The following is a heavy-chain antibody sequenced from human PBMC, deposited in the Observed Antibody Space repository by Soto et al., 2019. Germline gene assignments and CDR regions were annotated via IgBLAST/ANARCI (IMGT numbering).Heavy chain of an antibody. J-gene: IGHJ4*02. Sequence: QVQLVQSGAEVKKPGASVKVSCKASGYTFASYAISWMRQAPGQGLEWMGWISAYNGNTNYAQKLHGRVSMTTDTSTSTAYMELRSLGSDDTAVYYSARDPPPPDYWGQGTLVTVSS. CDR3: ARDPPPPDY. CDR1: GYTFASYA. V-gene: IGHV1-18*01. CDR2: ISAYNGNT.